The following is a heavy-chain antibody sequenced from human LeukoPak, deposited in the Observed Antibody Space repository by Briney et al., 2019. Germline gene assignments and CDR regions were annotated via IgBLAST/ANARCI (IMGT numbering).Heavy chain of an antibody. V-gene: IGHV4-59*01. D-gene: IGHD1-14*01. J-gene: IGHJ3*02. CDR3: ARYTGTTSGGPFDI. CDR1: GGSISSYY. CDR2: IYYSGST. Sequence: SEXLSLTCTVSGGSISSYYWSWIRQPPGKGLEWIGYIYYSGSTNYNPSLKSRVTISVDTSKNQFSLKLSSVTAADTAVYYCARYTGTTSGGPFDIWGQGTMVTVSS.